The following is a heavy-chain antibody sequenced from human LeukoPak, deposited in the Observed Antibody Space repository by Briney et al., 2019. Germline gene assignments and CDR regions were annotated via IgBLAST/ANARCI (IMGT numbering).Heavy chain of an antibody. CDR3: AKKGGPSSNWDGTFDI. D-gene: IGHD6-13*01. CDR2: IYHSGST. CDR1: GGSISSNNW. Sequence: SGTLSLTCAVSGGSISSNNWWSWVRQPPGKGLEWIGEIYHSGSTNYNPSLKSRVTISVDKSKNQFSLNLSSVTAADTAVYYCAKKGGPSSNWDGTFDIWGQGTMDTVSS. V-gene: IGHV4-4*02. J-gene: IGHJ3*02.